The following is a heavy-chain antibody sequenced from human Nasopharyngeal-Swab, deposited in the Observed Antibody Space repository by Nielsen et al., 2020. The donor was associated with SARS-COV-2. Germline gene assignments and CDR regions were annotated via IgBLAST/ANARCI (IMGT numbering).Heavy chain of an antibody. J-gene: IGHJ4*02. CDR2: LNGDATTV. D-gene: IGHD7-27*01. CDR3: ARAGEYRFDY. Sequence: GGSLRLSCAGSGSTFSSSWLHWVRQAPGEGLVWVARLNGDATTVDYADSVKGRFTISRDNAKNTLYLQMNGLRDEDTAIYYCARAGEYRFDYWGQGTLVTVSS. V-gene: IGHV3-74*01. CDR1: GSTFSSSW.